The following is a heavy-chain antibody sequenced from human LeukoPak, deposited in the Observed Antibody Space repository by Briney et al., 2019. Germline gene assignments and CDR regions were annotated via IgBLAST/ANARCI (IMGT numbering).Heavy chain of an antibody. Sequence: GASVKVSCKASGYTFTSYGISWVRQASGQGLEWMGWISAYNGNTNYAQKLQGRVTMTTDTSTSTAYMELSSLRSEDTAVYYCARAGRITMVRGVINDAFDIWGQGTMVTVSS. V-gene: IGHV1-18*01. J-gene: IGHJ3*02. D-gene: IGHD3-10*01. CDR3: ARAGRITMVRGVINDAFDI. CDR1: GYTFTSYG. CDR2: ISAYNGNT.